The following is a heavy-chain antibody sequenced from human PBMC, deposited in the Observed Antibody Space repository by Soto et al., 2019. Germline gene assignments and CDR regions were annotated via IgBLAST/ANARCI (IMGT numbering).Heavy chain of an antibody. J-gene: IGHJ4*02. V-gene: IGHV3-15*01. D-gene: IGHD3-16*01. Sequence: GGSLRLSCAASGFTFSNAWMSWVRQAPGKGLEWVGRIKSKTDGGTADYAAPVKGRFTISRDDSKNTLYLQMNSLKTEDTAVYYCTTQSLLLTVFDYWGQGTLVTVSS. CDR3: TTQSLLLTVFDY. CDR1: GFTFSNAW. CDR2: IKSKTDGGTA.